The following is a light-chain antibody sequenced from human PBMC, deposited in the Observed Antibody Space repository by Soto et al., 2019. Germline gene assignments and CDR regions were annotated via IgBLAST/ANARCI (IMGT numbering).Light chain of an antibody. CDR1: QSVGSY. CDR2: ETS. V-gene: IGKV3-11*01. Sequence: EIVLTQSPATLSLSPGERATLSCRASQSVGSYLTWYQQKPGQAPRLLIYETSKRATGIPARFSGSGSGTDFTLTISSLEPEDFAVYYCLQRSSWPRTFGQGTKVDIK. CDR3: LQRSSWPRT. J-gene: IGKJ1*01.